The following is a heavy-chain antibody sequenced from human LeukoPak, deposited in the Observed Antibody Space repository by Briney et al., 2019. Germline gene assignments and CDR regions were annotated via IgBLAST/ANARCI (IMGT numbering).Heavy chain of an antibody. D-gene: IGHD6-19*01. V-gene: IGHV1-3*01. CDR1: GYTFTSYA. Sequence: ASVKVSCKASGYTFTSYAMHWVRQAPGQRLEWMGWINAGNGNTNYAQKLQGRVTMTTDTSTSTAYMELRSLRSDDTAVYYCAREKDWTAVAGPDAFDIWGQGTMVTVSS. CDR3: AREKDWTAVAGPDAFDI. CDR2: INAGNGNT. J-gene: IGHJ3*02.